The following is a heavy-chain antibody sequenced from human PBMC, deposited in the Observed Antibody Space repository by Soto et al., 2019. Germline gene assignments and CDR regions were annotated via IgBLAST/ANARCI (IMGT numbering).Heavy chain of an antibody. CDR3: ARRDRITMIDSPFRY. Sequence: SETLSLTCSVFGDSVSSGDYYWSWIRQHPGKGLEWIGYIYYSGSTYYNPSLKSRVTISVDTSKNQFSLKLSSVTAADTAVYYCARRDRITMIDSPFRYWGQGTLVTVSS. CDR1: GDSVSSGDYY. J-gene: IGHJ4*02. V-gene: IGHV4-31*03. D-gene: IGHD3-22*01. CDR2: IYYSGST.